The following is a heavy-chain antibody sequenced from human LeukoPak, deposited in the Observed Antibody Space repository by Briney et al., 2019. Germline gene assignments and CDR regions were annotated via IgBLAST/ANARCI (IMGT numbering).Heavy chain of an antibody. V-gene: IGHV3-11*04. CDR2: ISSSGSSK. J-gene: IGHJ4*02. Sequence: GGSLRLSCAASGFTFSDYYMSWIRQAPGKGLEWVSYISSSGSSKYYADSVKGRFTISRDNSKNTLYLQMNSLRAEDTAVYYCARDYGDYCFDYWGQGTLVTVSS. CDR1: GFTFSDYY. D-gene: IGHD4-17*01. CDR3: ARDYGDYCFDY.